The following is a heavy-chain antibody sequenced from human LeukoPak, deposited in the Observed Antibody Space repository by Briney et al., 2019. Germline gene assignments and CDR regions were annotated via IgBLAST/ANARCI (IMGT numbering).Heavy chain of an antibody. V-gene: IGHV2-70*20. CDR2: LDWDDDK. Sequence: SGPTLVNPTQTLTLTCTFSGFSLSTSGMCVSWVRQPPGKALEWLAPLDWDDDKYYSTSLNTSLAISKHTSKNQVVLTMTRMDPVDRATYCCERVMMGIDGNWFDPWGQGTLVTVSS. D-gene: IGHD5-24*01. J-gene: IGHJ5*02. CDR1: GFSLSTSGMC. CDR3: ERVMMGIDGNWFDP.